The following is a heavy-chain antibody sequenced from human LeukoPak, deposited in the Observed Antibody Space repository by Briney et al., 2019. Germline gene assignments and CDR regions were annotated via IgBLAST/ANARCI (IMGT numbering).Heavy chain of an antibody. CDR3: ASRDGPQGGFDY. Sequence: ASVKVSCKASGYTFTGYYMHWVRPASGQGLEWMGWINPNSGGTDYAQKFQGRVTMTRDTSISTAYMELNRLRPDDTAVYYCASRDGPQGGFDYWGQGTLVTVSS. J-gene: IGHJ4*02. D-gene: IGHD5-24*01. CDR1: GYTFTGYY. CDR2: INPNSGGT. V-gene: IGHV1-2*02.